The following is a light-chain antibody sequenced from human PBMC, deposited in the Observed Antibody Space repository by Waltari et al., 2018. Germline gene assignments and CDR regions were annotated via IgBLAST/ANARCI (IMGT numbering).Light chain of an antibody. Sequence: ETIMTQSPATLSVSPGESATLSCRASKNIGNNLAWYQQTPCQAPRRLIYVTSSRSTGIPGRFFGAGSGTDFTLTISSLQSEDFGVYYCQQYNEWPYTFGQGTKVDLK. CDR1: KNIGNN. CDR3: QQYNEWPYT. CDR2: VTS. V-gene: IGKV3-15*01. J-gene: IGKJ2*01.